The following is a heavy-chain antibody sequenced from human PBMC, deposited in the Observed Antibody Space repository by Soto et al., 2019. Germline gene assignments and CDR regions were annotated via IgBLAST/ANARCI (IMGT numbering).Heavy chain of an antibody. V-gene: IGHV1-46*01. CDR2: INPSGGST. J-gene: IGHJ5*02. CDR1: GYTFTSYY. Sequence: ASVKVSCKASGYTFTSYYMHWVRQAPGQGLEWMGIINPSGGSTSYAQKFQGRVTMTRDTSTSTVYMELSSLRSEDTAVYYCARYRPRVRGVTDEGIPPDNWFDPWGQGTLVTVSS. D-gene: IGHD3-10*01. CDR3: ARYRPRVRGVTDEGIPPDNWFDP.